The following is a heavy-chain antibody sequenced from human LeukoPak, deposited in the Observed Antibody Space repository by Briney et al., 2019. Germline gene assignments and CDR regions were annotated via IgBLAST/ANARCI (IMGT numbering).Heavy chain of an antibody. Sequence: ASVKVSFKASGSTFTSYDINWGRPATGQGVEWMGWMNPNSGNTGYAQKFQGRVTMTRNTSISTAYMELSSLRSEDTAVYYCARGYSYGYYFDYWGQGTLVTVSS. D-gene: IGHD5-18*01. CDR2: MNPNSGNT. J-gene: IGHJ4*02. V-gene: IGHV1-8*01. CDR3: ARGYSYGYYFDY. CDR1: GSTFTSYD.